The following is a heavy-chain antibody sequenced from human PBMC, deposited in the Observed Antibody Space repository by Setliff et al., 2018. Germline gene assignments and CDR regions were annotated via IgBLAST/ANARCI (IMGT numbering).Heavy chain of an antibody. CDR2: ISYDGSNK. Sequence: GGSLRLSCAASGFTFSSYGMHWVRQAPGKGLEWVAVISYDGSNKYYADSVKGRFTISRDNSKNSLYLQMNSLRAEDTALYYCAKDSEASGADAFDIWGQGTMVTVSS. J-gene: IGHJ3*02. D-gene: IGHD3-10*01. V-gene: IGHV3-30*18. CDR3: AKDSEASGADAFDI. CDR1: GFTFSSYG.